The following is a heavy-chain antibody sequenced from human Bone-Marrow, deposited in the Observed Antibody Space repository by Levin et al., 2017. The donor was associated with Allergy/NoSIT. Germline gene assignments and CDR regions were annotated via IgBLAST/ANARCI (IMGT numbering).Heavy chain of an antibody. CDR2: IKQDGSEK. Sequence: PGGSLRLSCAASGFTISTYWMTWIRQAPGKGLEWVGNIKQDGSEKYYVDSVKGRFTISRDNAKNSLYLQMSSLRAGDTALYYCARIGFLEWLSGYWYFDLWGRGTLVTVSS. CDR1: GFTISTYW. J-gene: IGHJ2*01. V-gene: IGHV3-7*01. CDR3: ARIGFLEWLSGYWYFDL. D-gene: IGHD3-3*02.